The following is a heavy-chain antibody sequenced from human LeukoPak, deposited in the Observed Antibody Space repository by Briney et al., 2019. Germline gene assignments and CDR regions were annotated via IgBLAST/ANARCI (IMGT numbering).Heavy chain of an antibody. Sequence: GGSLRLSCAASGFTFSSSAMSWVRQAPGKGLEWVSYISSSGSTIYYADSVKGRFTISRDNAKNSLYLQMNSLRAEDTAVYYCARDCSSTSCLRFDYWGQGTLVTVSS. CDR1: GFTFSSSA. CDR3: ARDCSSTSCLRFDY. V-gene: IGHV3-48*04. J-gene: IGHJ4*02. D-gene: IGHD2-2*01. CDR2: ISSSGSTI.